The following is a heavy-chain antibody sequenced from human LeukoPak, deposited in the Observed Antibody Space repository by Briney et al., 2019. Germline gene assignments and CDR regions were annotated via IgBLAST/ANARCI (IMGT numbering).Heavy chain of an antibody. Sequence: PGGSLRLSCAVSGFTFSSYSMNWVRQAPGKGLEWVANIKEDGSEKHYVDSVNGRFTISRDNAKNSVYLQMNSLRPEDTAVYYCARIMNASPDFWGQGTLVTVSS. V-gene: IGHV3-7*01. CDR1: GFTFSSYS. D-gene: IGHD3-16*01. CDR3: ARIMNASPDF. CDR2: IKEDGSEK. J-gene: IGHJ4*02.